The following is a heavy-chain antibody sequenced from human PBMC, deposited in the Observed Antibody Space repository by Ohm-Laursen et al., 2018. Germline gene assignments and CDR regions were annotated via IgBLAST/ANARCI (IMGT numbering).Heavy chain of an antibody. J-gene: IGHJ6*02. V-gene: IGHV1-2*02. CDR2: INPNSGGT. Sequence: GASVKVSCKASGYTFTGYYMHWVRQAPGQGLEWMGWINPNSGGTNYAQKFQGRVTMTRDTSTNTVYMELRSLSSDDTAVYYCARSDSSGYYYYGMDVWGQGTTVTVSS. CDR3: ARSDSSGYYYYGMDV. CDR1: GYTFTGYY. D-gene: IGHD6-19*01.